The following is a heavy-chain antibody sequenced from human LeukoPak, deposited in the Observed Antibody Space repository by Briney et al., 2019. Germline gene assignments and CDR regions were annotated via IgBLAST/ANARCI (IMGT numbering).Heavy chain of an antibody. CDR1: GLNVSSHG. CDR2: IWYDGSNK. V-gene: IGHV3-33*01. Sequence: GGLPRLSCVTSGLNVSSHGTHRVRQDPGKGKERVAVIWYDGSNKYYADSVKGRLTISRDNSKNTLYLQMNSLRAEDTAVNYCARGRSSSGGLGYWGQGTLVTVS. D-gene: IGHD6-6*01. J-gene: IGHJ4*02. CDR3: ARGRSSSGGLGY.